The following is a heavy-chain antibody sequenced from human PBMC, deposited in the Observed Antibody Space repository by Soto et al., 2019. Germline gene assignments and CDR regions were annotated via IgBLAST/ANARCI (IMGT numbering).Heavy chain of an antibody. CDR3: VRGIYPSSAGGPFDL. Sequence: EVQLLESGGGLVQSGGSLTVSCTASGFVFSKYAVTWVRQAPGQGLEWVSAITASGDTTYYADSVKGRFTISRDNSRDHLFLHMSSLRADDTARYFCVRGIYPSSAGGPFDLWGQGTLVTVSS. CDR2: ITASGDTT. CDR1: GFVFSKYA. D-gene: IGHD5-12*01. V-gene: IGHV3-23*01. J-gene: IGHJ4*02.